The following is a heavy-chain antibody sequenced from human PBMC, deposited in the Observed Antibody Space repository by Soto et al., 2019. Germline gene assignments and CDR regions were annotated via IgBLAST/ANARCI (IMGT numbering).Heavy chain of an antibody. CDR2: INHSGST. D-gene: IGHD6-13*01. J-gene: IGHJ4*02. V-gene: IGHV4-34*01. CDR1: GGSFSGYY. Sequence: KPSETLSLTCAVYGGSFSGYYWSWIRQPPGKGLEWIGEINHSGSTNYNPSLKSRVTISVDTSKNQFSLKLSSVTAADTAVYYCAQYSSSWYEVYWGQGTLVTVSS. CDR3: AQYSSSWYEVY.